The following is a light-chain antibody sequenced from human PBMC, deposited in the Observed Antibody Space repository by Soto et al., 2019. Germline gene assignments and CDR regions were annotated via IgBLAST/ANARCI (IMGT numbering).Light chain of an antibody. CDR2: GNS. J-gene: IGLJ2*01. CDR3: QSYDSSLSGSRV. Sequence: QTVVTQPPSVSGAPGQRVTISCTGSSSNIGAGYDVYWYQQLPGTAPKLLIYGNSNRPSGVPDRFSGSKSGTSASLAITGLQAEDEADYYCQSYDSSLSGSRVFGGGTKLTVL. CDR1: SSNIGAGYD. V-gene: IGLV1-40*01.